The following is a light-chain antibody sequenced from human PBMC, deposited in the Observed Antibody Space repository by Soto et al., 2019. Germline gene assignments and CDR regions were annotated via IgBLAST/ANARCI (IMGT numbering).Light chain of an antibody. Sequence: EIQRTQSPSTLSASVGERVTITCGASQSISSYLNWYQQKPGKAPKLLIYDASSLESGVPSRFSVSVSGTDVTITISSLETEDGAVYDGQQRSYWTITFGQGTRLEIK. CDR3: QQRSYWTIT. CDR1: QSISSY. CDR2: DAS. J-gene: IGKJ5*01. V-gene: IGKV1-39*01.